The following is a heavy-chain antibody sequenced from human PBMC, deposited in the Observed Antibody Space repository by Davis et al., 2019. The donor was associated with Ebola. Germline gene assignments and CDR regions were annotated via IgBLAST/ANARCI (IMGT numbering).Heavy chain of an antibody. J-gene: IGHJ4*02. D-gene: IGHD6-13*01. CDR3: ATDATAAGYFAY. CDR1: GFTFSNAY. Sequence: PGGSLRLSCAGSGFTFSNAYMSWVRQAPGKGLEWVGRIKTKRDDGTAEYAAPVKGRFTISSDDSINTLFLQMDSLKTEDTAVYSCATDATAAGYFAYWGQGSLVTVSS. V-gene: IGHV3-15*01. CDR2: IKTKRDDGTA.